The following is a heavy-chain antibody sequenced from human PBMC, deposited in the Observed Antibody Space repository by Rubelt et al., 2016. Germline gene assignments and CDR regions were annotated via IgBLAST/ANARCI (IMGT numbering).Heavy chain of an antibody. CDR2: IYWDDDK. CDR3: AQALDGSDWNSRRYDP. V-gene: IGHV2-5*02. D-gene: IGHD1-7*01. CDR1: GLSLTSRPEG. J-gene: IGHJ5*02. Sequence: QITLKESGPTLVKPTQTLTLTCTFSGLSLTSRPEGVGWIRQPPGKALEWLAVIYWDDDKRYSPSLKNRLTITKETSKKQVVLTMTKMAPLDTATYYCAQALDGSDWNSRRYDPWGLGILVTVSS.